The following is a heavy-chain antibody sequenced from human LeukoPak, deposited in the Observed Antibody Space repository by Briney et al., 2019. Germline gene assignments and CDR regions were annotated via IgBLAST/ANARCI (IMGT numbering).Heavy chain of an antibody. CDR2: IKQDGSEK. J-gene: IGHJ4*02. Sequence: GRSLRLSCAASGFPFSSYWMSWVRQAPGKGLEWVANIKQDGSEKYYVDSVKGRFTISRDNAKNSLYLQMNSLRAEDTAVYYCAKSFGPVIAAAGAGADWGQGTLVTVSS. D-gene: IGHD6-13*01. CDR3: AKSFGPVIAAAGAGAD. V-gene: IGHV3-7*03. CDR1: GFPFSSYW.